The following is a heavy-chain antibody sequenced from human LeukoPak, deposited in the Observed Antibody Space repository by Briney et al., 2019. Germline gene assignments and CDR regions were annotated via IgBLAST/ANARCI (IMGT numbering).Heavy chain of an antibody. CDR1: GFTFSSYW. CDR3: ARGVVGFLEWLLSDYYYYMDV. CDR2: IKQDGSEK. V-gene: IGHV3-7*01. J-gene: IGHJ6*03. Sequence: GGSLRLSCAASGFTFSSYWMSWVRQAPGKGLEWVANIKQDGSEKYYVDSVKGRFTISRDNAKNSLYLQMNSLRAEDTAVYYCARGVVGFLEWLLSDYYYYMDVWGKGTTVTVSS. D-gene: IGHD3-3*01.